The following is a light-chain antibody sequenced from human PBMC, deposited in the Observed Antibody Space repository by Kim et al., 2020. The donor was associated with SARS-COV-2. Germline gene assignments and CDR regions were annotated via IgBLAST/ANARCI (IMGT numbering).Light chain of an antibody. CDR3: QQYNSWPLT. Sequence: EIVMTQSPVTLSVSPGERATLSCRASQSVSSNLAWYQQKPGQAPRLLIYAASTRATGIPDRFSGSGSGTEFTLTISSLQSEDFAVYCCQQYNSWPLTFGGGTKVDIK. J-gene: IGKJ4*01. CDR1: QSVSSN. V-gene: IGKV3-15*01. CDR2: AAS.